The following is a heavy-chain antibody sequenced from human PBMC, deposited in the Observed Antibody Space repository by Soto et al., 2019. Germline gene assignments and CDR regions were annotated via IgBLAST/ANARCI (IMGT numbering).Heavy chain of an antibody. CDR3: AREKVGTTFFDN. J-gene: IGHJ4*02. CDR1: GFAISRGYY. V-gene: IGHV4-38-2*02. CDR2: IYPSVSS. Sequence: PSETLSLTCNVSGFAISRGYYWSWVRQPPGKGLEWIGSIYPSVSSYHNPSLESRLTLSIDTSENQFTLKLASVTAADTALYYCAREKVGTTFFDNWGQGTQVTVSS. D-gene: IGHD1-1*01.